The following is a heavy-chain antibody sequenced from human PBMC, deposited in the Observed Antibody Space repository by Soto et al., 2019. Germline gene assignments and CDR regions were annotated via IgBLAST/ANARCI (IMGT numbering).Heavy chain of an antibody. CDR3: VRYGVAATY. V-gene: IGHV1-8*02. D-gene: IGHD2-8*01. J-gene: IGHJ4*02. Sequence: GASVKVSCKASGYTFTGYYMHWVRQATGQGLEWMGWMNPNSGTTGYAQKFQDRITLTRDTSMTTAYMELSSLTSDDTAVYFCVRYGVAATYWGQGTQVTVSS. CDR1: GYTFTGYY. CDR2: MNPNSGTT.